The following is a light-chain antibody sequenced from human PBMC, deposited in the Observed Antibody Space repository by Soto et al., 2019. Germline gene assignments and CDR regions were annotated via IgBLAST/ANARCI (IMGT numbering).Light chain of an antibody. CDR3: QQHRSYPVT. J-gene: IGKJ5*01. CDR2: KAS. CDR1: QSVDSW. V-gene: IGKV1-5*03. Sequence: DIPMTQSPSTLPASIGDRVIITCRASQSVDSWLAWYQHKPGQAPKLLIYKASRLASGVPSRFSGGGSGTEFTLTINSLQPDDFATYYCQQHRSYPVTFGQGTRLEIK.